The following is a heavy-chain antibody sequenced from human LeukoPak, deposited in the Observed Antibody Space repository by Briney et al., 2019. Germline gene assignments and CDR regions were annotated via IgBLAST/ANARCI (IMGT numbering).Heavy chain of an antibody. V-gene: IGHV4-39*07. D-gene: IGHD6-19*01. CDR3: ARDISGWTRQDY. CDR2: IYYSGST. CDR1: GGSISSSSYY. Sequence: SETLSLTCTVSGGSISSSSYYWGWIRQPPGKGLEWIGSIYYSGSTYYNPSLKSRVTISVDTSKNQFSLKLSSVTAADTAVYYCARDISGWTRQDYWGQGTLVTVSS. J-gene: IGHJ4*02.